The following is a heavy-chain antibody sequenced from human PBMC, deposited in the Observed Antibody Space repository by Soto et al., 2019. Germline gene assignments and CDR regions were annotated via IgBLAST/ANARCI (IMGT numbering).Heavy chain of an antibody. CDR3: ARGYCSGGSCHHDAFAI. V-gene: IGHV4-59*01. CDR2: IYYSGST. D-gene: IGHD2-15*01. CDR1: GGSISSYY. J-gene: IGHJ3*02. Sequence: SETLSLTCTVPGGSISSYYWSWIRQPPGKGLEWIGYIYYSGSTNYNPSLKSRVTISVDTSKNQFSLKLSSVTAADTAVYYCARGYCSGGSCHHDAFAIWGQGTMVTVSS.